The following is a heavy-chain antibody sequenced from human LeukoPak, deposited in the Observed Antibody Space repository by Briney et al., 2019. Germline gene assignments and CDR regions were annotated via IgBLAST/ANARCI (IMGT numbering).Heavy chain of an antibody. CDR1: GFSFSTYE. V-gene: IGHV3-48*03. CDR2: ISASGQTI. J-gene: IGHJ4*02. CDR3: AKRGELLFY. Sequence: GGSLRLSCAASGFSFSTYEFHWVRHAPGKGLEWVSYISASGQTIYYADSVRGRFTISRDNAKNSLYLQMNSLGAEDTAVYYRAKRGELLFYWGQGTLVTVSS. D-gene: IGHD1-26*01.